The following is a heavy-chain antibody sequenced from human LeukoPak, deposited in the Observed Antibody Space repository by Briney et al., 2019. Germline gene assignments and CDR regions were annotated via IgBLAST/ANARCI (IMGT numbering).Heavy chain of an antibody. CDR3: ARGRAVDTAMFL. D-gene: IGHD5-18*01. V-gene: IGHV3-30-3*01. CDR2: ISYDGSNK. J-gene: IGHJ3*01. CDR1: GFTFSSYA. Sequence: GGSLRLSCAASGFTFSSYAMHWDRQAPGKGLEGVADISYDGSNKYYADSVKGRFTISRDNSKTTLYLQMNSLRAEDTAVYYCARGRAVDTAMFLWGQGTMVTVSS.